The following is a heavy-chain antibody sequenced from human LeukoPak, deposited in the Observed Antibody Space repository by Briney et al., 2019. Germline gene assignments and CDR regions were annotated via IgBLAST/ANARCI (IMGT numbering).Heavy chain of an antibody. Sequence: PGGSLRLSCAASGFSFSSYSMNWVRQAPGKGLEWVSSISSSSSYIYYADSVEGRFTISRDNAKNSLYLQMNSLRAEDTAIYYCARVAYDSSGYYGDWGQGTLVTVSS. CDR1: GFSFSSYS. CDR2: ISSSSSYI. D-gene: IGHD3-22*01. J-gene: IGHJ4*02. CDR3: ARVAYDSSGYYGD. V-gene: IGHV3-21*01.